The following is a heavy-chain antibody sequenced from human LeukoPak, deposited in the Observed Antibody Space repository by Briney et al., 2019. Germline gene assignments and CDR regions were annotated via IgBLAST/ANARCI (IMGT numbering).Heavy chain of an antibody. CDR1: GFNFSSYG. CDR3: AKDPDCTSGICYTFFDY. D-gene: IGHD2-8*01. Sequence: GGSLRLSCAASGFNFSSYGMTWVRQAPGKGLEWVSAISGSGGSTCYADSVKGRFTISSDNSKNTLYLQMNSLRAEDTAVYYCAKDPDCTSGICYTFFDYWGQGTLVTVSS. V-gene: IGHV3-23*01. CDR2: ISGSGGST. J-gene: IGHJ4*02.